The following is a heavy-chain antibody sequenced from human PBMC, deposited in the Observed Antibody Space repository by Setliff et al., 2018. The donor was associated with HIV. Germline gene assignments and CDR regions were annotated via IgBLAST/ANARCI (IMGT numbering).Heavy chain of an antibody. CDR1: GGSISSFY. CDR3: ARAGSYGWDY. J-gene: IGHJ4*02. CDR2: IYYSGST. V-gene: IGHV4-59*01. Sequence: SCTVSGGSISSFYWTWIRQPPGKGLEWIGYIYYSGSTNYNPSLKSRLTISVDTSKNQVSLKLSSVTAADTAVYYCARAGSYGWDYWGQGTLVTVSS. D-gene: IGHD5-18*01.